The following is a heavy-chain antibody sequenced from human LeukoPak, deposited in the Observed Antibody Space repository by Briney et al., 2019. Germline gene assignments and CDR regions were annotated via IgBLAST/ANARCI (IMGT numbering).Heavy chain of an antibody. J-gene: IGHJ4*02. V-gene: IGHV1-2*06. CDR3: ARDSIAAAGTGGTIGDY. Sequence: ASVKVSCKASGYTFTSYYMHWVRQAPGQGLEWMGRINPNSGGTNYAQKFQGRVTMTRDTSISTAYMELSRLRSDDTAVYYCARDSIAAAGTGGTIGDYWGQGTLSPSPQ. CDR2: INPNSGGT. D-gene: IGHD6-13*01. CDR1: GYTFTSYY.